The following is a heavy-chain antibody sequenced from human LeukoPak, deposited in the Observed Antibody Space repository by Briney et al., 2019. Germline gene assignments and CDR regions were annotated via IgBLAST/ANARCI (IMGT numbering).Heavy chain of an antibody. CDR3: AKNPIAMVRGVIRS. Sequence: GGSLRLSCVASGFTSSYYAMSWVRQAPGKGLEWVSAISGSGGSTYYADSVKGRFTISRDNSKNTLYLQMNSLRAEDTAVYYCAKNPIAMVRGVIRSWGQGTLVTVSS. J-gene: IGHJ5*02. CDR1: GFTSSYYA. V-gene: IGHV3-23*01. CDR2: ISGSGGST. D-gene: IGHD3-10*01.